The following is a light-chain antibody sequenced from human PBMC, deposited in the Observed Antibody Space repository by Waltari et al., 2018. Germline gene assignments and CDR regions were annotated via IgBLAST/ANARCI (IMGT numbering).Light chain of an antibody. CDR2: RND. J-gene: IGLJ3*02. V-gene: IGLV1-47*01. Sequence: QSVLTQQPSASGTPGQRVTISCSGSGSNVGRNYVTWYQQVPGTAPKAVIYRNDRRASGVPERFSGSKSGTSASLAISGLRSEEEADYYCAVWDDSVSGWVFGGGTKLTVL. CDR1: GSNVGRNY. CDR3: AVWDDSVSGWV.